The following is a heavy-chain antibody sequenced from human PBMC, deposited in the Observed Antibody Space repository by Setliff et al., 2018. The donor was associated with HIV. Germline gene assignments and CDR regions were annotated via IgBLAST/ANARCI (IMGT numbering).Heavy chain of an antibody. CDR1: GYTFTKSI. CDR2: IIPSGGST. CDR3: ARDGASGSGYYWADY. J-gene: IGHJ4*02. V-gene: IGHV1-46*01. Sequence: ASVKVSCKASGYTFTKSITHWVRRAPGQGLEWMGAIIPSGGSTGYAEKFQARVTLTRDTSTSTVYMELSGLREEDTAVYYCARDGASGSGYYWADYWGQGTLVTVSS. D-gene: IGHD3-3*01.